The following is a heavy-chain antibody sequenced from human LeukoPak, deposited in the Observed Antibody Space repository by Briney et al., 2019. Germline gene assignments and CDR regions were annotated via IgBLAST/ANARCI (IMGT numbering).Heavy chain of an antibody. CDR3: ARDGDDTSGYFSPFDY. Sequence: GGSLRLSCAASGFTFDDYAMHWVRQAPGKGLEWVSGISWNSGSIGYADSVKGRFTISRDNSKNTLYLQMNSLRVDDTAVYYCARDGDDTSGYFSPFDYWGQGTLVTVSS. J-gene: IGHJ4*02. V-gene: IGHV3-9*01. D-gene: IGHD3-22*01. CDR2: ISWNSGSI. CDR1: GFTFDDYA.